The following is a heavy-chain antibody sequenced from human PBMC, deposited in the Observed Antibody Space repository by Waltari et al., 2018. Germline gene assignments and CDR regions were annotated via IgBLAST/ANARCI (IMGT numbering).Heavy chain of an antibody. CDR1: GYTFTGYY. CDR3: ARDPNYYDSSGYFYY. J-gene: IGHJ4*02. D-gene: IGHD3-22*01. CDR2: INPNSGGT. V-gene: IGHV1-2*02. Sequence: QVQLVQSGAEVKKPGASVKVSCTASGYTFTGYYMHWVRQAPGQGLEWMGWINPNSGGTNYAQKFQGRVTMTRDTSISTAYMELSRLRSDDTAVYYCARDPNYYDSSGYFYYWGQGTLVTVSS.